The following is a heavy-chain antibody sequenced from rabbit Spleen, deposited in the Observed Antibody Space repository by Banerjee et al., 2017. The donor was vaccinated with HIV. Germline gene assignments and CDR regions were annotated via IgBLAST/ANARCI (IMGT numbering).Heavy chain of an antibody. Sequence: QLVESGGGLVQPGGSLTLSCKVSGFDFSTAYINWVRQAPGKGLEWIGIIYVGTGSTDYATWVNGRFTISSHNAQNTLYLQLNSLTAADTATYFCVREAGYGGYGDGNLWGPGTLVTVS. CDR2: IYVGTGST. CDR3: VREAGYGGYGDGNL. V-gene: IGHV1S7*01. D-gene: IGHD6-1*01. J-gene: IGHJ4*01. CDR1: GFDFSTAY.